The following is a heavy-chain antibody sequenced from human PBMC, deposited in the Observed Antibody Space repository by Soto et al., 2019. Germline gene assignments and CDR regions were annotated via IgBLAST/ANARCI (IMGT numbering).Heavy chain of an antibody. J-gene: IGHJ1*01. CDR2: ISGSDGTT. V-gene: IGHV3-23*01. Sequence: GRALRLSCAGSGCPFSRYGMNWVRQAPGKGLEGVSAISGSDGTTHYADSVRGRFTISRDNSNNTVFLQMNRLRAEDTAIYYSAIDVAFKSGYYSRRYQLAHSAQGA. D-gene: IGHD3-22*01. CDR1: GCPFSRYG. CDR3: AIDVAFKSGYYSRRYQLAH.